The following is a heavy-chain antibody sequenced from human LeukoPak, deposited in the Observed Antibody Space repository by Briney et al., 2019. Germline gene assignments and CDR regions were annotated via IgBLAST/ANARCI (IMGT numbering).Heavy chain of an antibody. CDR1: GGTFSSYA. CDR3: ARDGGSSTIFGVVIPYFDY. Sequence: SVKVSCKASGGTFSSYAISRVRQAPGQGLAWMGGIIPIFDTANYPQTFQGRVTITTGESTSTAYMELSSLRSEDTAVYYCARDGGSSTIFGVVIPYFDYWGQGTLVTVSS. CDR2: IIPIFDTA. V-gene: IGHV1-69*05. J-gene: IGHJ4*02. D-gene: IGHD3-3*01.